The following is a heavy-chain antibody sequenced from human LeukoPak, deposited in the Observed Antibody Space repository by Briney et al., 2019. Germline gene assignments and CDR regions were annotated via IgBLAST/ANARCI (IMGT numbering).Heavy chain of an antibody. Sequence: SETLSLTCTVSGGSISSGDYYWSWIRQPPGKGLEWIGYIYYSGSTYYNPSLKSRVTISVDTSENQFSLKLSSVTAADTAVYYCARYYSDSSGYYLYYFDYWGQGTLVTVSS. CDR3: ARYYSDSSGYYLYYFDY. CDR1: GGSISSGDYY. V-gene: IGHV4-30-4*01. J-gene: IGHJ4*02. CDR2: IYYSGST. D-gene: IGHD3-22*01.